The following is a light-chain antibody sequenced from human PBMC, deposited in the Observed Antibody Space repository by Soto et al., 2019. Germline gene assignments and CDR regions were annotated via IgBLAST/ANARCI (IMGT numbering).Light chain of an antibody. CDR2: DAS. Sequence: EIVLTQSPATLSLSPGERATLSCRASQSVSSYLAWYQQKPGQAPSLLIYDASNRATGIPARFSGSGSGTDFTLTISSLEPEDFAVYDCQQRSNWPTCGQGTRLEMK. J-gene: IGKJ5*01. V-gene: IGKV3-11*01. CDR1: QSVSSY. CDR3: QQRSNWPT.